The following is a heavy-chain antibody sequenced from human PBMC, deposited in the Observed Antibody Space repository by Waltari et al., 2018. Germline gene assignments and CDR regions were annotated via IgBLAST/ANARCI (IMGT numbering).Heavy chain of an antibody. CDR2: IYHSGST. CDR1: GYSISSGYY. D-gene: IGHD3-3*01. Sequence: QVQLQESGPGLVKPSETLSLTCTVSGYSISSGYYWGWIRQPPGKGLEWIGSIYHSGSTYYNPSLKRRVTISVDTSKNQFSLKLSSVTAADTAVYYCALAYYDFWSGRRYNWFDPWGQGTLVTVSS. V-gene: IGHV4-38-2*02. J-gene: IGHJ5*02. CDR3: ALAYYDFWSGRRYNWFDP.